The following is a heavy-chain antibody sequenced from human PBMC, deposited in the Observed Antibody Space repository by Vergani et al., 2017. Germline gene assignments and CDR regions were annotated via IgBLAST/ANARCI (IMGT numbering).Heavy chain of an antibody. CDR2: IIPIFGTA. CDR3: ARDPPGIFGVLGGWFDP. J-gene: IGHJ5*02. V-gene: IGHV1-69*01. D-gene: IGHD3-3*01. CDR1: GGTFSRYA. Sequence: QVQLVQSGAEVKKPGSSVKVSCKASGGTFSRYAISWVRQAPGQGFEWMGGIIPIFGTANYAQKFQGRVTITADESTSTAYMELSSLRSEDTAVYYCARDPPGIFGVLGGWFDPWGQGTLVTVSS.